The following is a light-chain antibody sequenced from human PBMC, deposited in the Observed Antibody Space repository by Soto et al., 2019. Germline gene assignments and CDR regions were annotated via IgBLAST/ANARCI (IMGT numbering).Light chain of an antibody. V-gene: IGLV2-11*01. J-gene: IGLJ1*01. CDR1: SSDVGGYNY. Sequence: QSALTQPRSVSGSPGQSVTISCTGTSSDVGGYNYVSWYQQHPGKAPKLMIYDVSKRPSGVPDRFSGSKSGNTASLTISGLQAEDEADYYCCSYVGSSHYVFGTGTKLTVL. CDR2: DVS. CDR3: CSYVGSSHYV.